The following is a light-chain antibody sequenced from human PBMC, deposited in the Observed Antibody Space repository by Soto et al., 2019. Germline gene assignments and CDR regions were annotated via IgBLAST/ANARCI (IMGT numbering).Light chain of an antibody. V-gene: IGKV3-11*01. CDR2: DAS. CDR3: QQRSNWPT. CDR1: QSVSSY. J-gene: IGKJ1*01. Sequence: EIVFTQSPATLSFSPGERATPSFRASQSVSSYLAWYQQKPGQAPRLLIYDASNRATGIPARFSGSGSGTDFTLTISSLEPEDFAVYYCQQRSNWPTFGQGTKVDI.